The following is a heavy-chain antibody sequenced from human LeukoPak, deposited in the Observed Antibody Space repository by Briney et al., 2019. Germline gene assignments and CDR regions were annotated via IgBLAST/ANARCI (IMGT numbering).Heavy chain of an antibody. CDR1: GGTFSSYA. J-gene: IGHJ4*02. CDR2: IIPIFGTA. V-gene: IGHV1-69*05. CDR3: ARVRGDSSGYYPFDY. Sequence: SVKVSCKASGGTFSSYAIGWVRQAPGQGLEWVGGIIPIFGTANYAQKFQGRVTITTDESTSTAYMELSSLRSEDTAVYYCARVRGDSSGYYPFDYWGQGTLVTVSS. D-gene: IGHD3-22*01.